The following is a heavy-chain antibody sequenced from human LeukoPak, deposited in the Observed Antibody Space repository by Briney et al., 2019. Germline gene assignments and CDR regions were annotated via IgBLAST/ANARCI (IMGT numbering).Heavy chain of an antibody. CDR2: IKSKTNGGTT. D-gene: IGHD3-22*01. CDR3: TYYYDSSTYYHVDY. V-gene: IGHV3-15*01. J-gene: IGHJ4*02. CDR1: GFTFSSAW. Sequence: GGSLRLSCAASGFTFSSAWMSWVRQVPGKGLDWVGRIKSKTNGGTTDHAAPVKGRFTISRDDSKSTLYLQMNSLKTEDTAVYYCTYYYDSSTYYHVDYWGQGTLVTVSS.